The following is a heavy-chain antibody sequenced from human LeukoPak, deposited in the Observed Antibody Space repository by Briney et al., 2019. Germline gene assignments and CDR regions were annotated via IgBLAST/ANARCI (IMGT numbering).Heavy chain of an antibody. CDR2: ISADNGNT. V-gene: IGHV1-18*01. Sequence: ASVKVSCKASGYTFTSYGISWVRQAPGQGLEWMGWISADNGNTNYAQKLQGRVTMTTDTSTSTAYMELRSLRSDDTAVYYCARQTGITIFGVIDYWGQGTLVTVSS. D-gene: IGHD3-3*01. J-gene: IGHJ4*02. CDR1: GYTFTSYG. CDR3: ARQTGITIFGVIDY.